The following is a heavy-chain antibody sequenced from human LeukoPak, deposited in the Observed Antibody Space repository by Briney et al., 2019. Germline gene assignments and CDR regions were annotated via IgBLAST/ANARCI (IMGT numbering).Heavy chain of an antibody. Sequence: GGSLRLSCAASGFTFSNAWMIWVRQAPGKGLEWVARIKSKTDGRTTDYAAPVKGRFTISRDDSKNTLYLQMNSLKTEDTAVYYCTTAPDIVVVPAAKDYYYMDVWGKGTTVTVSS. CDR2: IKSKTDGRTT. CDR1: GFTFSNAW. J-gene: IGHJ6*03. CDR3: TTAPDIVVVPAAKDYYYMDV. D-gene: IGHD2-2*01. V-gene: IGHV3-15*01.